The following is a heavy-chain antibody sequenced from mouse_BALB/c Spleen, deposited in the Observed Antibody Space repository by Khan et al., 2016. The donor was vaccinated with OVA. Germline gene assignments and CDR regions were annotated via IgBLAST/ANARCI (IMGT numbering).Heavy chain of an antibody. V-gene: IGHV1S135*01. D-gene: IGHD2-2*01. Sequence: EVQLQQSGPELMKPGASVKISCKASGYSFTSYYIHWVMQSHGTSLEWIGYIDPFSGGTTYNQKFKGKATLTVDKSSSTAYTHLTNLTSEDSAVYYCTRQGYVAWFSYWGQGTLVTVSA. CDR3: TRQGYVAWFSY. CDR2: IDPFSGGT. J-gene: IGHJ3*01. CDR1: GYSFTSYY.